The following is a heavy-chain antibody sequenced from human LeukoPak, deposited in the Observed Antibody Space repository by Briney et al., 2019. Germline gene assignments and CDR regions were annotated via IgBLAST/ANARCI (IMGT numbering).Heavy chain of an antibody. CDR2: INPNSGGA. Sequence: ASVRVSCKASGYIFTGYFMNWVRQAPGQGLEWMGWINPNSGGANYAQKFQGRVTMTRDTSISTAYMELSSLTSDDTAVYYCARGSSERDWFDLWGQETLVTVSS. J-gene: IGHJ5*02. CDR3: ARGSSERDWFDL. V-gene: IGHV1-2*02. CDR1: GYIFTGYF. D-gene: IGHD1-1*01.